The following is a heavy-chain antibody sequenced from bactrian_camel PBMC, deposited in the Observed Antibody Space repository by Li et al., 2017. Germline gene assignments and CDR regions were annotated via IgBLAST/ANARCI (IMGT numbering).Heavy chain of an antibody. V-gene: IGHV3S53*01. D-gene: IGHD3*01. CDR2: ISNDAGA. Sequence: QLVESGGGSVQAGGSLRLSCATSASAYVAYVHAMAWFRQAPGKEREAVAGISNDAGAAYADSVQGRFTISKDSERNTLYLQMNNLTPEDTAMYYCAAKYSRPAGTRDPLNRFLYDLWGQGTQVTVS. CDR1: ASAYVAYVHA. J-gene: IGHJ4*01. CDR3: AAKYSRPAGTRDPLNRFLYDL.